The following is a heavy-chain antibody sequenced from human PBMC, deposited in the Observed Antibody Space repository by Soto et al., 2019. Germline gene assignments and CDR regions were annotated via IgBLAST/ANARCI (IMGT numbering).Heavy chain of an antibody. J-gene: IGHJ4*02. Sequence: SETLSLTCAVSGGSISSGGYSWNWIRQPPGKGLEWIGYIYHSGSTLYNPSLKSRVTISVDKSKNQFSLKLSSVTAADTAVYYCARHRGTISLTDYWGQGTLVTVSS. D-gene: IGHD3-9*01. CDR1: GGSISSGGYS. CDR3: ARHRGTISLTDY. CDR2: IYHSGST. V-gene: IGHV4-30-2*01.